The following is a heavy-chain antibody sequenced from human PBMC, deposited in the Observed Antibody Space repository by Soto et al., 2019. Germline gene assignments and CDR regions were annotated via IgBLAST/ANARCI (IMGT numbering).Heavy chain of an antibody. CDR2: ISAYNGNT. V-gene: IGHV1-18*01. D-gene: IGHD3-9*01. Sequence: ASVKVSCKASGYTFTSYGISWVRQAPGQGLEWMGWISAYNGNTNYAQKLQGRVTMSTDTSTSTAYMELRSLRSDDTAVYYCARGGSSILRYFDWSDYYGMDVWGQGTTVTVSS. J-gene: IGHJ6*02. CDR3: ARGGSSILRYFDWSDYYGMDV. CDR1: GYTFTSYG.